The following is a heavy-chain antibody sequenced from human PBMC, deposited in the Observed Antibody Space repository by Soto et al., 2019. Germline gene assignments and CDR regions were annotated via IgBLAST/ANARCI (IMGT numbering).Heavy chain of an antibody. CDR2: INPNSGGT. V-gene: IGHV1-2*02. Sequence: QVQLVQSGAEVKKPGASVKVSCKASGYTFTGYYMHWVRQAPGQGLEWMGWINPNSGGTNYAQKFQGRVTMTRDTSISKAYMELSRLRSDDKAVYYCAREGVGATSGSWFDPWGQGTLVTVSS. J-gene: IGHJ5*02. CDR3: AREGVGATSGSWFDP. D-gene: IGHD1-26*01. CDR1: GYTFTGYY.